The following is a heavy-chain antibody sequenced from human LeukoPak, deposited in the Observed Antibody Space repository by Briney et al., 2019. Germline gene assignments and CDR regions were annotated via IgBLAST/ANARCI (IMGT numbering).Heavy chain of an antibody. J-gene: IGHJ4*02. CDR2: IYSGGST. D-gene: IGHD2-2*01. CDR1: GFTVGSSY. V-gene: IGHV3-66*02. CDR3: ARVGIVVKARDY. Sequence: PGGSLRLSCAPAGFTVGSSYMSGVRERPGKGLEWVSVIYSGGSTYSADSVKGRFTISRDNSKNTLYLQMNSLRAEDTAVYYWARVGIVVKARDYWGQGTLVTVSS.